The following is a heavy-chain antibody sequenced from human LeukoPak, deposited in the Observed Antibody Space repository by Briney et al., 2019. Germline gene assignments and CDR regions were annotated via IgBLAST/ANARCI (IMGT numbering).Heavy chain of an antibody. V-gene: IGHV3-23*01. J-gene: IGHJ4*02. D-gene: IGHD3-10*01. CDR2: ISGSGGST. CDR1: GFTFSSYA. CDR3: ANIWFGSYYYYY. Sequence: GGSLRLSCAASGFTFSSYAMSWVRQAPGKGLEWVSAISGSGGSTYYANSVKGRFTISRDNSKNRLYLQMNSLRAEDTALYYCANIWFGSYYYYYWGQGTLVTVSS.